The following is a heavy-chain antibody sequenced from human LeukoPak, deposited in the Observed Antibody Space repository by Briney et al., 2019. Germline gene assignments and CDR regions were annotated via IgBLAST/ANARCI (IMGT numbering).Heavy chain of an antibody. CDR2: INNDGSGT. CDR1: GXTFSSYW. Sequence: GGSLRLSCAASGXTFSSYWMHWVRQAPGKGLMWVSRINNDGSGTVYADSVEGRFTISRDNAKNTVYLQMSSLRADDTAVYYCVRGLLGPDYWGQGTQVTVSS. CDR3: VRGLLGPDY. J-gene: IGHJ4*02. D-gene: IGHD7-27*01. V-gene: IGHV3-74*01.